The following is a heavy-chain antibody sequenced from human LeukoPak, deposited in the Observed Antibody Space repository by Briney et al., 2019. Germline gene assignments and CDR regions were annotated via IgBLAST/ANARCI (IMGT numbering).Heavy chain of an antibody. D-gene: IGHD5-12*01. Sequence: PGWSRRLSCAASGFTFSSYSMNWVRQAPGKGLEWVSSISSSSYIYYADSVKGRFTISRDNAKNSLYLQMNSLRAEDTAVYYCARDISGYDSGFDYWGQGTLVTVSS. V-gene: IGHV3-21*01. J-gene: IGHJ4*02. CDR3: ARDISGYDSGFDY. CDR1: GFTFSSYS. CDR2: ISSSSYI.